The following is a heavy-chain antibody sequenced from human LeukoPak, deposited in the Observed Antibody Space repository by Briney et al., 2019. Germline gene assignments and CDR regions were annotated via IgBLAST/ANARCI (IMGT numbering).Heavy chain of an antibody. Sequence: AGRSLRLSCAASGFTFSSYAMHWVRQAPGKGLEWVAVISYDGSNKYYADSVKGRFTISRDNSKNTLYLQMNSLRAEDTAVYYCARGITVAGFDYWGQGTLVTVSS. V-gene: IGHV3-30*14. J-gene: IGHJ4*02. CDR1: GFTFSSYA. D-gene: IGHD6-19*01. CDR2: ISYDGSNK. CDR3: ARGITVAGFDY.